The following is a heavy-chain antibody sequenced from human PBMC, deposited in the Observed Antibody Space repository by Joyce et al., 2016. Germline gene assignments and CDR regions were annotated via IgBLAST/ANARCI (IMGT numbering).Heavy chain of an antibody. J-gene: IGHJ3*01. Sequence: EVQLVESGGGLVKPGGSLRLSCAASGFSFRNAWVTWVRQVAGKGLDWVGRVKSKSQGGTTDYAAPVKGRFTISRDDSRDTAYLQMNSLKSEDTGVYFCVTGLCIGTACHWDDAFDVWGQGTMVTVSS. V-gene: IGHV3-15*01. D-gene: IGHD2-2*01. CDR3: VTGLCIGTACHWDDAFDV. CDR1: GFSFRNAW. CDR2: VKSKSQGGTT.